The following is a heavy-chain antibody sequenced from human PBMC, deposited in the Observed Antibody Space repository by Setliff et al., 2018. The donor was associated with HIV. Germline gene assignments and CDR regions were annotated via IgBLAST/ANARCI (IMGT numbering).Heavy chain of an antibody. J-gene: IGHJ4*01. CDR3: AREGKTALVTKYFDY. D-gene: IGHD5-18*01. V-gene: IGHV4-31*03. Sequence: LSLTCIVSGGSINSTSYNWSWIRQYPGKGLEWIGYIDYSGSAFYNPSLKSRITISRDTSKNQFSLKMNSVTAADTAVYYCAREGKTALVTKYFDYWGHGKLVTVSS. CDR1: GGSINSTSYN. CDR2: IDYSGSA.